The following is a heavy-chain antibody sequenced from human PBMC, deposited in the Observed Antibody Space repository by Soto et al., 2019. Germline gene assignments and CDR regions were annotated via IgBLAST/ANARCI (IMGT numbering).Heavy chain of an antibody. CDR1: GFTFSSYA. CDR2: ISGSGGST. CDR3: EKSPLNYYDSSGYYFYYYDGMDV. J-gene: IGHJ6*02. V-gene: IGHV3-23*01. D-gene: IGHD3-22*01. Sequence: EVQLLESGGGLVQPGGSLRLSCAASGFTFSSYAMSWVRQAPGKGLEWVSAISGSGGSTYYADSVKGRFTISRDNSKNSLNLQMISLRAEDTDEYYCEKSPLNYYDSSGYYFYYYDGMDVWGQGTTVTVSS.